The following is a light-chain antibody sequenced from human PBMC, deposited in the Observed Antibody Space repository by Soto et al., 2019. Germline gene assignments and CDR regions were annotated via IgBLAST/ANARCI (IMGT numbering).Light chain of an antibody. CDR2: AAS. CDR1: QGISSW. V-gene: IGKV1D-16*01. J-gene: IGKJ4*01. Sequence: DIQMTQSPSSLSASVGDRVTITCRASQGISSWLAWYQQQPEKAPKSLIYAASTLQSGVPSRFSGSGSGTDFTLTISSLQAEDVAVYYCQQYYSTHSTFGGGTKVEIK. CDR3: QQYYSTHST.